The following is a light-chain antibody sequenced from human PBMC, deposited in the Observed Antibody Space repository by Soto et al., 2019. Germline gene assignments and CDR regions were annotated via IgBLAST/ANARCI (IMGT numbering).Light chain of an antibody. CDR1: SSNIGGNS. J-gene: IGLJ1*01. CDR3: GSWDSSLSVYV. CDR2: DDD. V-gene: IGLV1-51*01. Sequence: QSVLTQPPSVSAAPGRKVTISCAGSSSNIGGNSVSWYQQLPGTAPKLLIYDDDKRPSGIPDRFSGSKSGTSATLGITGFRTGDEADYYCGSWDSSLSVYVFGTGTKVTV.